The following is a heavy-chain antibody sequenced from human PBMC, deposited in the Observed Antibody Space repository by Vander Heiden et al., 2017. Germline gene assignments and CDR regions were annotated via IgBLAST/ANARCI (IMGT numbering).Heavy chain of an antibody. Sequence: QITLKESGPTLVKPTQTLPLTCNFSGFSISTGGEGVDWIRQPPGKALEWLGVIYWNDDKRYSTSLKSRLTITKDPSKNQVVLTLTNMDPLDTATYFCAHRGQHLVPKGSDYYYDLDVWGQGTRVTVSS. CDR2: IYWNDDK. CDR3: AHRGQHLVPKGSDYYYDLDV. CDR1: GFSISTGGEG. D-gene: IGHD6-13*01. J-gene: IGHJ6*02. V-gene: IGHV2-5*01.